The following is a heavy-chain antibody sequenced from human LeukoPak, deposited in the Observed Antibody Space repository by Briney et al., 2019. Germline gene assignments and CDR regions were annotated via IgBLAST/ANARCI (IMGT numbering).Heavy chain of an antibody. CDR2: ISSSNSYT. Sequence: PGGSLRLSCAASGFAFSDYYMSWIRQAPGKGLEWVSYISSSNSYTNYADSVKGRFTISRGNAKNSLYLQMNSLRAEDTAVYYCARLQYAFEAWFDPWGQGTLVTVSS. V-gene: IGHV3-11*06. D-gene: IGHD5-24*01. CDR1: GFAFSDYY. J-gene: IGHJ5*02. CDR3: ARLQYAFEAWFDP.